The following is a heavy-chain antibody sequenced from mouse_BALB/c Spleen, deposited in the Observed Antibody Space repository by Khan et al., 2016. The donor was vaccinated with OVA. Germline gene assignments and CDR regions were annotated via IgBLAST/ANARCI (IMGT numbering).Heavy chain of an antibody. V-gene: IGHV3-2*02. CDR3: ARSVTITTVVATDFDY. CDR2: ISYSGRT. CDR1: GYSITSDYA. J-gene: IGHJ2*01. D-gene: IGHD1-1*01. Sequence: EVQLQESGPGLVKPSQSLSLTCTVTGYSITSDYAWNWIRQFPGNKLEWMAYISYSGRTSYNPSLKSGLSIPRDPSKNQFFLQLNSLTTEDTATYYCARSVTITTVVATDFDYWGHGTTLTVSS.